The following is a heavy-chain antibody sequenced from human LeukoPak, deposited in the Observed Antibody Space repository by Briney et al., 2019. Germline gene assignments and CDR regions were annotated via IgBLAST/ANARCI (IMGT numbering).Heavy chain of an antibody. CDR2: VSGSGGST. CDR3: AKETKKGKTWIQLWTYFDY. J-gene: IGHJ4*02. Sequence: PGGSLRLCCAASGFTFSSYAMSWVRQAPGKGLEWVSAVSGSGGSTYYADSVKGRFTISRDNSKNTLYLQMNSLRAEDTAVYYCAKETKKGKTWIQLWTYFDYWGQGTLVTVSS. V-gene: IGHV3-23*01. CDR1: GFTFSSYA. D-gene: IGHD5-18*01.